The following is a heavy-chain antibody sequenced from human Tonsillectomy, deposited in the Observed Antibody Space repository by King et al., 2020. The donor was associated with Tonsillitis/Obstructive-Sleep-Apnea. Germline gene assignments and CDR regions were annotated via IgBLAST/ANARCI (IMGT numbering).Heavy chain of an antibody. J-gene: IGHJ5*02. D-gene: IGHD1-26*01. Sequence: VQLLESGGGLVQPGGSLRLSCVASGFTFSSYAMSWVRQAPGKGLEWVSAISGSGGKTYYAVSVKGRFTISRDNSKNTLYLQMNSLRAEDTAVYYCAKPGLEWELLTWFDPWGQGTLVTVSS. CDR2: ISGSGGKT. CDR3: AKPGLEWELLTWFDP. CDR1: GFTFSSYA. V-gene: IGHV3-23*01.